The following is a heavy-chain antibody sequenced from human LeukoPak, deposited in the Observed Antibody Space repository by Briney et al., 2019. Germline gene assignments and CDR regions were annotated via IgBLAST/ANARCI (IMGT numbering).Heavy chain of an antibody. CDR1: GFIFSTYV. J-gene: IGHJ4*02. D-gene: IGHD1-26*01. CDR3: AKATGSYPSNPFDY. Sequence: GGSLRLSCAASGFIFSTYVISWVRQAPGKGLEWVSGISASGDRTYYADSVKGRFTISRDNSKNTLYLQMNSLRVEDTAVYYCAKATGSYPSNPFDYWGQGTLVTVSS. CDR2: ISASGDRT. V-gene: IGHV3-23*01.